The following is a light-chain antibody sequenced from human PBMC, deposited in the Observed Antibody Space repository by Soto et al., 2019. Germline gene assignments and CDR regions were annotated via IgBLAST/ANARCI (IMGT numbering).Light chain of an antibody. J-gene: IGLJ1*01. CDR2: EVN. V-gene: IGLV2-8*01. CDR1: SSDVGGDNY. Sequence: QSALTQPPSASGSPGQSVAISCTGTSSDVGGDNYVSWYQQHPGKAPKLMIYEVNKRPSGVPDRFSGSKSGNTSSLTVSGLQAEDEADYYCSSYAGSSHVFGTGTKLTVL. CDR3: SSYAGSSHV.